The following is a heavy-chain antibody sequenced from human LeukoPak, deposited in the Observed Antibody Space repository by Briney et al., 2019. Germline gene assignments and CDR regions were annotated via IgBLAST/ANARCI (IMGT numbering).Heavy chain of an antibody. CDR2: ISGSGGST. CDR1: GFTFSTYA. J-gene: IGHJ4*02. Sequence: PGGSLRLSCAASGFTFSTYAMSWVRQAPGKGLEWVSAISGSGGSTYYADSVKGRFTISRDNSKNTLYLQMNSLRVEDTAVYYCASARGDYYFDYWGQGTPVTASS. CDR3: ASARGDYYFDY. D-gene: IGHD6-6*01. V-gene: IGHV3-23*01.